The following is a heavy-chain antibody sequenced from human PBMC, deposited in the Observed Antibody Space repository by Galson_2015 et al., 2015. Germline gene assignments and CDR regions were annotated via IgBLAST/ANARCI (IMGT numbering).Heavy chain of an antibody. CDR3: TTDGTVGVTTYDY. CDR1: GFTFSNAW. CDR2: IKSKTDGGTI. V-gene: IGHV3-15*01. Sequence: SLRLSCADSGFTFSNAWMSWVRLAPGKGLEWVGRIKSKTDGGTIDYAAPVKGRFTISRDDSKNTLYLQMNSLKIEDTAVYYCTTDGTVGVTTYDYWGQGTLVTVSS. D-gene: IGHD1-26*01. J-gene: IGHJ4*02.